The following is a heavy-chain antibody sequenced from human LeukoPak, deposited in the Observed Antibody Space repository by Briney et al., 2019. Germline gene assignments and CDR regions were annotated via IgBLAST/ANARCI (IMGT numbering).Heavy chain of an antibody. D-gene: IGHD5-24*01. V-gene: IGHV1-2*02. CDR3: ARGDVYNDY. Sequence: ASVKVSCRASGYTFTAYYIYWVRQAPGQGLEWMGWLNPTNGDTAYAPKFQGRDTVTIDSSINTAYMDLITLTSDDTAVYYCARGDVYNDYWGQGALVTVST. CDR1: GYTFTAYY. CDR2: LNPTNGDT. J-gene: IGHJ4*02.